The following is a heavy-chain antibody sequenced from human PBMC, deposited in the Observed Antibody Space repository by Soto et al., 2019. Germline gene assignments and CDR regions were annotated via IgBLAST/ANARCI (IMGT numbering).Heavy chain of an antibody. CDR1: GGTFSNHA. Sequence: QVHLVQSGAEVEKPGSSVKVSCKAPGGTFSNHAINWVRQAPGQGLEWMGRIIPIFTTTNYAQKFQGRVSMTADESTTTAYMELSSLKHDDTAVYYCAREVAADGTFREDVFDIWGQGTLVTVSS. D-gene: IGHD6-13*01. V-gene: IGHV1-69*12. J-gene: IGHJ3*02. CDR2: IIPIFTTT. CDR3: AREVAADGTFREDVFDI.